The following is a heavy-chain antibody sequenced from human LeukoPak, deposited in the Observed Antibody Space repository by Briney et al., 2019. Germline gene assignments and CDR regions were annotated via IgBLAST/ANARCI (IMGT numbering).Heavy chain of an antibody. D-gene: IGHD2-21*02. CDR2: IYPGDSDT. V-gene: IGHV5-51*01. J-gene: IGHJ6*02. CDR1: GYSFTSYW. CDR3: ASTYCGGDCSRDYYYGMDV. Sequence: GESLKISCKGSGYSFTSYWIGWVRQMPGKGLELMGIIYPGDSDTRYSPSFQGQVTISADKSISTAYLQWSSLKASDTAMYYCASTYCGGDCSRDYYYGMDVWGQGTTVTVSS.